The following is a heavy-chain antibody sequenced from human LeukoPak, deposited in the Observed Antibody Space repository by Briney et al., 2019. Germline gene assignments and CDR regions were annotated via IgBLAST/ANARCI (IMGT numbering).Heavy chain of an antibody. CDR1: GFTFSSYT. V-gene: IGHV3-21*01. CDR2: ISSSSSYI. D-gene: IGHD3-10*01. Sequence: GGSLRLSCAASGFTFSSYTMSRVRQAPGKGLEWVSSISSSSSYIYHADSVKGRFTFSRDNAKNSLYLQMNSLRAEDTAVYYCARSGWFGELGFDYWGQGTLVTVSS. J-gene: IGHJ4*02. CDR3: ARSGWFGELGFDY.